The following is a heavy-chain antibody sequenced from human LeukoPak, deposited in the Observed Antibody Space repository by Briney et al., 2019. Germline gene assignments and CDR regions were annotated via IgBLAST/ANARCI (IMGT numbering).Heavy chain of an antibody. J-gene: IGHJ4*02. Sequence: GTLRLSCATSGFIFSHPGMNWVRPAPGKGLEWVSGIRADAVTTYYADSVKGRFIISRDNSKNTVYLQMNSLSAEDAAVYYCVKDDGWVQYANWGQGTLVTVSS. CDR3: VKDDGWVQYAN. V-gene: IGHV3-23*01. CDR2: IRADAVTT. D-gene: IGHD5-24*01. CDR1: GFIFSHPG.